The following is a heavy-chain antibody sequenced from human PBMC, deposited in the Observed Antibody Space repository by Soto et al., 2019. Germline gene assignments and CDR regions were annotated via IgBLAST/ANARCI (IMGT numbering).Heavy chain of an antibody. D-gene: IGHD2-15*01. Sequence: EVQLLESGGGLVQPGGSLRLSCAASGFTFSSYAMSWVRQAPGKGLEWVSAISGSGGSTYYADSVKGRFTISRDNSKNTLYLQMNSLRAEDTAVYYCAIDCSGGSCYHLVNDYWGQGTLVTVSS. CDR2: ISGSGGST. V-gene: IGHV3-23*01. J-gene: IGHJ4*02. CDR1: GFTFSSYA. CDR3: AIDCSGGSCYHLVNDY.